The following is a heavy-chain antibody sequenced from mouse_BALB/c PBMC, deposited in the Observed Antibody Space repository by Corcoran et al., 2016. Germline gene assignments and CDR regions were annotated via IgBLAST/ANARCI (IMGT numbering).Heavy chain of an antibody. J-gene: IGHJ1*01. CDR2: IDPANGNT. CDR1: GFNIKDTY. D-gene: IGHD4-1*01. V-gene: IGHV14-3*02. CDR3: ANWEWYFDV. Sequence: EVQLQQSGAELVKPGASVMLSCTASGFNIKDTYMHWVEQRPEQGLEWIGRIDPANGNTKYDPKFQGKATITADTSSNTAYLQLSSLTSEDTAVYYCANWEWYFDVWGSGTTVTVSS.